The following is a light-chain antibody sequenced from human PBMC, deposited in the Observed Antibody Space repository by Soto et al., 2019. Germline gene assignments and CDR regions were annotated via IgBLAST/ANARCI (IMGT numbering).Light chain of an antibody. J-gene: IGLJ1*01. V-gene: IGLV2-14*01. CDR1: SSDVGGYND. CDR3: SSYTGSSTPYV. CDR2: EVS. Sequence: QSVLTQPASVSGSPGQSITISCTGTSSDVGGYNDVSWYQQHPGKAPKLMIYEVSNRPSGVSNRFSGSKSGNTAALTISGLQAEDDADYYCSSYTGSSTPYVFGTGTKLTVL.